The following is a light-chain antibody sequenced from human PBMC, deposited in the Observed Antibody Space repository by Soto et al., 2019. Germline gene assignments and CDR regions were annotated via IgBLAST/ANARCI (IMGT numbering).Light chain of an antibody. CDR2: DTN. J-gene: IGLJ2*01. CDR1: SSNIGNNY. V-gene: IGLV1-51*01. Sequence: QSVLTQPPSVSAAPGQKVTISGSGSSSNIGNNYVSCYQQLPGTAPKLLIYDTNKRPSGIPDRFSGSKSGTSATLGITGLQTGDEADYYCGTWDSSLSAGVFGGWTKLTV. CDR3: GTWDSSLSAGV.